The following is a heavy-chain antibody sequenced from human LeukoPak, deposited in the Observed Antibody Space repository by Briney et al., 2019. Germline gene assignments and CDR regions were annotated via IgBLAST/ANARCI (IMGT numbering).Heavy chain of an antibody. CDR2: IRSKTYGGTT. J-gene: IGHJ6*02. V-gene: IGHV3-49*04. D-gene: IGHD5-18*01. CDR3: TRGPIQLWLYHGMDV. CDR1: GSPFGDHA. Sequence: GGSLLLSCTVSGSPFGDHAMSWGRAPPGKGLEWVGFIRSKTYGGTTEYAASVKGRFIISRDDSTSIAYLQMNSLKTEDTAVYYCTRGPIQLWLYHGMDVWGQGTTVTVSS.